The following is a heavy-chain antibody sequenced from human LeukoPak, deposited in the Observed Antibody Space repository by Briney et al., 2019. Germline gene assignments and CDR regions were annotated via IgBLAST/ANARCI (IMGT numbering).Heavy chain of an antibody. V-gene: IGHV3-15*01. D-gene: IGHD3-22*01. J-gene: IGHJ4*02. Sequence: GGSLRLSCAASGFTFTNSWMSWVRQAPVKGLEWVGHIKSKGSGGTADYAAPVKGRFTISGDDSKNTQHLQMNSLKTEDTAVYYCATYAGYYDSSGSLKFYFNYWGQGTLVTVSS. CDR1: GFTFTNSW. CDR3: ATYAGYYDSSGSLKFYFNY. CDR2: IKSKGSGGTA.